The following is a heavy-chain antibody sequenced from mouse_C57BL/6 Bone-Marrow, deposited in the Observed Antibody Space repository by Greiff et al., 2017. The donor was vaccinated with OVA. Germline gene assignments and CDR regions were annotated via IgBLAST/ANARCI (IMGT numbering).Heavy chain of an antibody. CDR1: GYTFTDYY. Sequence: EVQLQQSGPELVKPGASVKISCKASGYTFTDYYMNWVKQSHGKSLEWIGDINPNNGGTSYNQKFKGKATLTVDKSSSTAYMELRSLTSEDSSVYYCALITTVVAPPWGQGTTLTVSS. J-gene: IGHJ2*01. V-gene: IGHV1-26*01. CDR3: ALITTVVAPP. CDR2: INPNNGGT. D-gene: IGHD1-1*01.